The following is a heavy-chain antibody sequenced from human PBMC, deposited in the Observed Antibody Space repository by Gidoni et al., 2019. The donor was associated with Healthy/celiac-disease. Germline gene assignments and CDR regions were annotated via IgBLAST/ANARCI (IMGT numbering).Heavy chain of an antibody. CDR3: ARGGGYGDHDAFDI. Sequence: QVQLQQCGAGLLKPSETLSLTCAVYGGSFSGYYWSWIRQPPGKGLEWIGEINHSGSTNYNPSLKSRVTISVDTSKNQFSLKLSSVTAADTAVYYCARGGGYGDHDAFDIWGQGTMVTVSS. D-gene: IGHD4-17*01. V-gene: IGHV4-34*01. CDR1: GGSFSGYY. J-gene: IGHJ3*02. CDR2: INHSGST.